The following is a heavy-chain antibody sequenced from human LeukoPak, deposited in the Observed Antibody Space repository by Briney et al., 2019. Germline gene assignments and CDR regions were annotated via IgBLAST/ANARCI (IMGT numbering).Heavy chain of an antibody. CDR3: ARAPGVENYYYYYMDV. D-gene: IGHD3-10*01. Sequence: ASVTVSCKASGYTFTSYGISWVRQAPGQGLEWMGWISAYNGNTNYAQKLQGRVTMTTDTSTSTAYMELSSLRSEDTAVYYCARAPGVENYYYYYMDVWGKGTTVTVSS. V-gene: IGHV1-18*01. J-gene: IGHJ6*03. CDR1: GYTFTSYG. CDR2: ISAYNGNT.